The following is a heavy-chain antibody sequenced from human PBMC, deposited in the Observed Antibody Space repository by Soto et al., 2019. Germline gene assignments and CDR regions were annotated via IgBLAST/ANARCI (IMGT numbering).Heavy chain of an antibody. CDR3: ARGTFDGSQTNFRYYYYYMDV. CDR1: GYTFTSYG. D-gene: IGHD3-9*01. J-gene: IGHJ6*03. CDR2: ISAYNGNT. Sequence: ASVKVSCKASGYTFTSYGISWVRQAPGQGLEWMGWISAYNGNTNYAQKLQGRVTMTTDTSTSTAYMELRSLRSDDTAVYYCARGTFDGSQTNFRYYYYYMDVWGKGTTVTVSS. V-gene: IGHV1-18*01.